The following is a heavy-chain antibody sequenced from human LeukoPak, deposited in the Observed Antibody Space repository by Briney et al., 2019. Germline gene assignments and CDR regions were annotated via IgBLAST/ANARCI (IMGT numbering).Heavy chain of an antibody. CDR1: GYTFTSYY. V-gene: IGHV1-46*01. CDR3: ARESIAPPRDY. Sequence: ASVKVSCKASGYTFTSYYIHWMRQAPGQGLEWMGMINPSGGSTSYAQKFQGRVTMTRDTSTSTVYMEVNSLRSEDAAVYYCARESIAPPRDYWGQGTLVTVSS. CDR2: INPSGGST. J-gene: IGHJ4*02. D-gene: IGHD6-6*01.